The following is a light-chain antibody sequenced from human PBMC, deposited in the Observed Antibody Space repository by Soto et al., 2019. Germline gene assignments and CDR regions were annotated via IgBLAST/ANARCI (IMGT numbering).Light chain of an antibody. CDR1: KLGDKY. Sequence: SYELTQPPSVSVSPGQTASITCSGDKLGDKYACWYQQKPGQSPVLVIYQNNKRPSGIPERFSGSNSGNTATLTIRGTQAMDEADYYCQAWDSNTYVFGTGTKLTVL. CDR2: QNN. V-gene: IGLV3-1*01. CDR3: QAWDSNTYV. J-gene: IGLJ1*01.